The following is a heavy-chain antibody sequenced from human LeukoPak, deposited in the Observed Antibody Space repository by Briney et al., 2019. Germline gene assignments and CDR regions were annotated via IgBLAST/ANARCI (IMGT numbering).Heavy chain of an antibody. CDR2: ISAYNGNT. CDR3: GRGRTVTTDY. Sequence: ASVKVSCKASGYTFTSYGISWVRQAPGQGLEWMGWISAYNGNTNSAQKLQGRVTMTTDASTNTAYMELRSLRSDDTAVYYCGRGRTVTTDYWGQGTLVTVSS. J-gene: IGHJ4*02. V-gene: IGHV1-18*01. D-gene: IGHD4-17*01. CDR1: GYTFTSYG.